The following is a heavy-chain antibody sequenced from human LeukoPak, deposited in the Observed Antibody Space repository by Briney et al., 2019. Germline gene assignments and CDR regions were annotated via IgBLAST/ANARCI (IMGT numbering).Heavy chain of an antibody. CDR2: INPSGGST. J-gene: IGHJ6*02. D-gene: IGHD4-17*01. CDR1: GYTFTIYY. V-gene: IGHV1-46*01. Sequence: ASVTVSCKASGYTFTIYYMHWVRQAPGQGLEWMGIINPSGGSTTYGQKFQGRVTMTRDTSTSTVYMELSSLRSEDTAVYYCARGRGDYEYYFYGMDVWGQGTTVTVSS. CDR3: ARGRGDYEYYFYGMDV.